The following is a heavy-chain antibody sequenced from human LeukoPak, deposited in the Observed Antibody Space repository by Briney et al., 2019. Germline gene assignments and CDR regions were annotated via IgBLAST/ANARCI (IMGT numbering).Heavy chain of an antibody. CDR2: IYHYGTT. CDR3: ARGPSLGAHLDY. J-gene: IGHJ4*02. Sequence: PSETLSLTCAVSGGSISSNNWWTWVRPAPGKGLEWIGEIYHYGTTNYNPSLKGRVTISVDKSKNQFSLKFNSVTAADTAVYYCARGPSLGAHLDYWGQGTLVTVSS. CDR1: GGSISSNNW. V-gene: IGHV4-4*02. D-gene: IGHD1-26*01.